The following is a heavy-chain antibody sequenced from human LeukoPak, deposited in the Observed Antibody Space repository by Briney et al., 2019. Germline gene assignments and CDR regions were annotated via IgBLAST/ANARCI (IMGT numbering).Heavy chain of an antibody. J-gene: IGHJ5*02. V-gene: IGHV3-23*01. CDR3: ARVFLTVSDFWSGYRENWFDP. D-gene: IGHD3-3*01. Sequence: SGGSLRLSCAASGFTFSSYAMSWVRQAPGKGLEWVSAISGSGGSTYYADSVKGRFTISRDNSKNTLYLQVNGLRAEDTAVYYCARVFLTVSDFWSGYRENWFDPWGQGTLVTVSS. CDR2: ISGSGGST. CDR1: GFTFSSYA.